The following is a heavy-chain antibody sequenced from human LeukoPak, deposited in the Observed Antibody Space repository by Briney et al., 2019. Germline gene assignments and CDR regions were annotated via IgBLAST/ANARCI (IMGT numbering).Heavy chain of an antibody. D-gene: IGHD2-2*01. CDR2: ISYDGIKQ. Sequence: GSLRLSRAASGFTFSSYSIHWVRQAPGKGLGWVAVISYDGIKQYYGDSVKGRFTISRDNSGNTLSLQMNGLRAEDTAVYYCVREGAMPGDAYDIWGQGTMVTVSS. V-gene: IGHV3-30*03. J-gene: IGHJ3*02. CDR1: GFTFSSYS. CDR3: VREGAMPGDAYDI.